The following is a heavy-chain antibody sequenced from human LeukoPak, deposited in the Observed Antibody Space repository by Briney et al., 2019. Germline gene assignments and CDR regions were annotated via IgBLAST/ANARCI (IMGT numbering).Heavy chain of an antibody. J-gene: IGHJ4*02. CDR1: GFTFSSYW. CDR2: INQDGSEK. CDR3: VREGAYSTSSPAGY. V-gene: IGHV3-7*01. Sequence: PGGSLRLSCAASGFTFSSYWMSRVRQAPGKRLEWVANINQDGSEKYYVDSVKGRFIISRDNARNSLFLQMNILTAEDTAIYYCVREGAYSTSSPAGYWGQGTLVSVSS. D-gene: IGHD6-6*01.